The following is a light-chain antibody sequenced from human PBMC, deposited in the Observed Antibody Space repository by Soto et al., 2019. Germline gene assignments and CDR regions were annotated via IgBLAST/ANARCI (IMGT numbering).Light chain of an antibody. CDR3: CSYTRSGTLI. J-gene: IGLJ1*01. V-gene: IGLV2-14*01. Sequence: QSVLTQPASVSGSPGQSSTLTCVGTSSDIGDYNYVSWYQQHPGKVPKVIIYDVSNRPSGVSYRFSATKSGNTASLTISGLQAEDEADYYCCSYTRSGTLIFGTGTKVTVL. CDR1: SSDIGDYNY. CDR2: DVS.